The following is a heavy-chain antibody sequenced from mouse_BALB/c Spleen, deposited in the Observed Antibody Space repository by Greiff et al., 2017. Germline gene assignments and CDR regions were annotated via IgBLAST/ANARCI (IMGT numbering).Heavy chain of an antibody. D-gene: IGHD2-12*01. Sequence: VQLQQSGTVLARPGASVKMSCKASGYTFTSYWMHWVKQRPGQGLEWIGAIYPGNSDTSYNQKFKGKAKLTAVTSTSTAYMELSGLTNEDSAVYYCTKRRGSYAMDDWGQGTSVTVSS. J-gene: IGHJ4*01. CDR3: TKRRGSYAMDD. CDR2: IYPGNSDT. CDR1: GYTFTSYW. V-gene: IGHV1-5*01.